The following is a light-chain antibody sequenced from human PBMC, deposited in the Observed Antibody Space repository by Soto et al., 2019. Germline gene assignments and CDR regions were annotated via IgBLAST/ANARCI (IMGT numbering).Light chain of an antibody. CDR2: WAS. Sequence: DIVVTQSPDSLAVSLGERATIRCRSSQSVLSYPENKNYFGWYQQKPGQPPRLLFYWASTRASGVPDRFTGSGSGTDFTLTISSLQGEDVAIYYCQQYYSYPRTFGQGTRVDIK. J-gene: IGKJ1*01. CDR3: QQYYSYPRT. V-gene: IGKV4-1*01. CDR1: QSVLSYPENKNY.